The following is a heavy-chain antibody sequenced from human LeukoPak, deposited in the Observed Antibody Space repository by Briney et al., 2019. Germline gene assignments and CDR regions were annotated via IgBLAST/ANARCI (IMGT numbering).Heavy chain of an antibody. D-gene: IGHD3-22*01. V-gene: IGHV3-30*04. CDR2: ISYDGSNK. J-gene: IGHJ4*02. Sequence: GRSLRLSCAASGFTFSSYAMHWVRQAPGKGLEWVAVISYDGSNKYYADSVKGRFTISRDNSKNTLYLQMNSLRAEDTAVYYCASPSTYYYDSSGYFSIDYWGQGTLVTVSS. CDR1: GFTFSSYA. CDR3: ASPSTYYYDSSGYFSIDY.